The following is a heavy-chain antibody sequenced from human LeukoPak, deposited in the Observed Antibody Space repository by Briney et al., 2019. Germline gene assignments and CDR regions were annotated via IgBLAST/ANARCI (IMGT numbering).Heavy chain of an antibody. Sequence: PGGSLRLSCAASGFTFSDYYMSWIRQAPGKGLEWVAYIQRDGSDDYYVDSVKGRFTISRDNAKNSLYLQMNSLKAEDTAVYYCARDKSATWGPDYWGQGTLVTVSS. CDR2: IQRDGSDD. J-gene: IGHJ4*02. V-gene: IGHV3-7*01. D-gene: IGHD2-15*01. CDR1: GFTFSDYY. CDR3: ARDKSATWGPDY.